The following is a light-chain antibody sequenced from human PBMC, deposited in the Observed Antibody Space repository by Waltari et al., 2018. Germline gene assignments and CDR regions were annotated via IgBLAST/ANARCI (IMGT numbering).Light chain of an antibody. CDR3: ATWDDRMRVWV. V-gene: IGLV1-47*01. Sequence: QSVVTQPPSASGTPGQRVSISCAGSTSTIGGHLGSWFQQLPGTAPKLLIYRDGQRPSGVPDRFSASKSGTSASLAISGLRAEDEADYYCATWDDRMRVWVFGGGTKLTVL. CDR1: TSTIGGHL. CDR2: RDG. J-gene: IGLJ3*02.